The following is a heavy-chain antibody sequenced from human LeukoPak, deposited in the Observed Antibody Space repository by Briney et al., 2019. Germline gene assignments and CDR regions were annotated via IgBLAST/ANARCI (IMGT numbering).Heavy chain of an antibody. CDR1: GFTFSSYA. V-gene: IGHV3-23*01. J-gene: IGHJ4*02. Sequence: PGGSLRLSCAASGFTFSSYAMSWVRQAPGKGLDWVSAISGSGGSTYYADSVKGRFTVSRDNSNNTLYLQMNSLRAVYTAVYFCAKDSYYYGSGSPDYWGQGTLVTVSS. CDR2: ISGSGGST. CDR3: AKDSYYYGSGSPDY. D-gene: IGHD3-10*01.